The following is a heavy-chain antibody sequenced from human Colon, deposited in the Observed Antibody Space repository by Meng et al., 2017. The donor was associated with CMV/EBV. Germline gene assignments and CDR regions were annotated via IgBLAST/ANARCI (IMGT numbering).Heavy chain of an antibody. CDR3: ARGALGACTGSSCFS. D-gene: IGHD6-19*01. V-gene: IGHV4-31*02. Sequence: SLSSGGSYWSWIRQYPGKGLEWIGYIFNRGATSKNPSLTSRVVMSVDTSKNQFSLKLASVTAADTALYFCARGALGACTGSSCFSWGQGTLVTVSS. CDR2: IFNRGAT. CDR1: SLSSGGSY. J-gene: IGHJ5*02.